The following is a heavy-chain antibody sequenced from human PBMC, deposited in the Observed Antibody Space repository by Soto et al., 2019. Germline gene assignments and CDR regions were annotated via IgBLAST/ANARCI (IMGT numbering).Heavy chain of an antibody. CDR2: INHSGST. CDR3: ARISRYYYGMDV. CDR1: GGSFSGYY. Sequence: SETLSLTCAVYGGSFSGYYWSWIRQPPGKGLEWIGEINHSGSTNYNPSLKSRVTISVDTSKNQFSLKLSSVTAADTAVYYCARISRYYYGMDVCGQGTTVTVSS. J-gene: IGHJ6*02. V-gene: IGHV4-34*01.